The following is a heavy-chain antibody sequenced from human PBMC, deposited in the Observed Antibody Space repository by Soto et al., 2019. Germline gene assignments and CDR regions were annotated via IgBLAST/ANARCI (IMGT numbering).Heavy chain of an antibody. CDR3: ARRRPYYYDSSGPPNYAFDI. CDR2: IYPGDSDT. V-gene: IGHV5-51*01. D-gene: IGHD3-22*01. Sequence: GESLKISCKGSGYSFTSYWIGWVRQMPGKGLEWMGIIYPGDSDTRYSPSFQGQVTISADKSISTAYLQWSSLKASDTAMYYCARRRPYYYDSSGPPNYAFDIWGQGTMVTGSS. CDR1: GYSFTSYW. J-gene: IGHJ3*02.